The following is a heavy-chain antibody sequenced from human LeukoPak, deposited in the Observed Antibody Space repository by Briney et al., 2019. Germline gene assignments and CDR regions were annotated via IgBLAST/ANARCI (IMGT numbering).Heavy chain of an antibody. CDR1: GFTFSSYG. V-gene: IGHV3-30*02. J-gene: IGHJ4*02. Sequence: GGSLRLSCAASGFTFSSYGMHWVRQAPGKGLEWVAFIRYDGSNKYYADSVKGRFTISRDNSKNTLYLQMNSQRAEDTAVYYCAKRRYSYGSGYYFDYWGQGTLVTVSS. D-gene: IGHD5-18*01. CDR3: AKRRYSYGSGYYFDY. CDR2: IRYDGSNK.